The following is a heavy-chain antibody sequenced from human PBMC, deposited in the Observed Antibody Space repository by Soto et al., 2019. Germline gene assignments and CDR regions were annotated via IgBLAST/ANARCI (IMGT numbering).Heavy chain of an antibody. CDR2: ISNDERTI. V-gene: IGHV3-74*01. CDR1: GFTLSSYW. J-gene: IGHJ4*02. Sequence: EEQLVLSGGGLVQPGGSLRLSCAASGFTLSSYWMHWVRQAPGKGLEWVSRISNDERTISYADSVKGRFTISRDNAKNTVSLQMNNLRAEATAMYYCGCHIISHWGQGTLVSVSS. CDR3: GCHIISH.